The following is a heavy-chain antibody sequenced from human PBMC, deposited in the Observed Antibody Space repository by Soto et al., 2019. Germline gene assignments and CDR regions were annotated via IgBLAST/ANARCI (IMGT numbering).Heavy chain of an antibody. J-gene: IGHJ5*02. CDR2: IIPVFGTP. CDR3: ARAAYTSWATQWFDP. Sequence: QVQLVQSGAEVKKPGSSVTVSCKASGGTFTNYGVTWVRQAPGQGLEWMGGIIPVFGTPNYAQKFHGRVTITADESRSTAYMELSSLRSEDTAVYYCARAAYTSWATQWFDPWGQGTLVTVSS. V-gene: IGHV1-69*01. CDR1: GGTFTNYG. D-gene: IGHD3-16*01.